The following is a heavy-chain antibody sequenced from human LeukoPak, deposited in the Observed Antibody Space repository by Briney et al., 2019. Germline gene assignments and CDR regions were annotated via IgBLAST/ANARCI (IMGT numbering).Heavy chain of an antibody. CDR2: IWYDGSNK. V-gene: IGHV3-33*06. Sequence: GGSLRLSCAASGFTFSYYGMHWVRQAPGKGLEWVAVIWYDGSNKYYADSVKGRFTISRDNSKNTLYLQMNSLRAEDTAVYYCAKPLPKTFHDAFDIWGQGTMVTVSS. J-gene: IGHJ3*02. CDR3: AKPLPKTFHDAFDI. CDR1: GFTFSYYG. D-gene: IGHD2/OR15-2a*01.